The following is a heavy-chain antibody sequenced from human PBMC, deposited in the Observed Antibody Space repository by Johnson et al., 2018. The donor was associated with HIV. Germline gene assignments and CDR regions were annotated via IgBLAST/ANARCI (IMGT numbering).Heavy chain of an antibody. CDR1: GFTFSSYA. V-gene: IGHV3-7*01. CDR3: ATSGLTLGSSSSHAFDI. J-gene: IGHJ3*02. D-gene: IGHD6-6*01. CDR2: IKQDGSEK. Sequence: EVQLVESGGGLVQPGGSLRLSCAASGFTFSSYAMSWVRQAPGKGLEWVANIKQDGSEKYYVDSVKGRFTISRDNAKNSLYLQMNSLRAEDTAMYYCATSGLTLGSSSSHAFDIWGQGTMVTVSS.